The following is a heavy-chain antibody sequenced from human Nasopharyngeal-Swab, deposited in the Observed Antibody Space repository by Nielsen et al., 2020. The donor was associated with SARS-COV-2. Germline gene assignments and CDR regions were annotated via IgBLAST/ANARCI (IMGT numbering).Heavy chain of an antibody. Sequence: WARQAPGQGLEWMGGIIPIFGTANYAQKFQGRVTITADKSTSTAYMELSSLRSEDTAVYYCARDSTYYYDSSGSDGAFDIWGQGTMVTVSS. V-gene: IGHV1-69*06. CDR3: ARDSTYYYDSSGSDGAFDI. J-gene: IGHJ3*02. D-gene: IGHD3-22*01. CDR2: IIPIFGTA.